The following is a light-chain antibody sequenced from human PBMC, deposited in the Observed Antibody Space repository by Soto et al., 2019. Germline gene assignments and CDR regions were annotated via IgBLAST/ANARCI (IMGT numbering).Light chain of an antibody. CDR1: QSINNY. CDR2: DAS. Sequence: EIVLTQSPATLSVSPGARATLSCRASQSINNYLAWYHQKPGQAPRLLIYDASNRAPRIPVRFSGSGSGTDFTLTIGGLESEDSALYYRQQPSNSPLTFGRGAKVDI. V-gene: IGKV3-11*01. J-gene: IGKJ4*01. CDR3: QQPSNSPLT.